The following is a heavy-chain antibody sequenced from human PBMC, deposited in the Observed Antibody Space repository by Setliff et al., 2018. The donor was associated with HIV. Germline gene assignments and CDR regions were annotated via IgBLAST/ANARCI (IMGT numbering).Heavy chain of an antibody. CDR3: GRQVPVPGVAVTPIDY. D-gene: IGHD3-22*01. J-gene: IGHJ4*02. Sequence: NPSETLSLTCTVSGGSISSYYWTWLRQFPGKGLEWIGFIFYTGSTTYNPSLNSRVTILVETSKNQFSLKLSSVTAADTAVYYCGRQVPVPGVAVTPIDYWGQGTLVTVSS. CDR1: GGSISSYY. V-gene: IGHV4-59*08. CDR2: IFYTGST.